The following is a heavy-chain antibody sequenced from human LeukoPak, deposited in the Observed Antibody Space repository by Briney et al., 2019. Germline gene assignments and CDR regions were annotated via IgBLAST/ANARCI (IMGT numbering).Heavy chain of an antibody. CDR2: IYYSGNT. Sequence: SETLSLTCTVSGGSISSYYWSWIRQPPGKGPEWIGYIYYSGNTNYNPSLKSRVTISIDTSKNQFSLKLRSVTAADTAVYYCARVGYSYGLDYWGQGTLVTVPS. V-gene: IGHV4-59*01. CDR1: GGSISSYY. J-gene: IGHJ4*02. D-gene: IGHD5-18*01. CDR3: ARVGYSYGLDY.